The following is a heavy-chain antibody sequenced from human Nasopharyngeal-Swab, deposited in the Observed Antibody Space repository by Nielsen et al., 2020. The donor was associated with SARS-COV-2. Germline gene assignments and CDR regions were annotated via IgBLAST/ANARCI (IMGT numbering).Heavy chain of an antibody. CDR2: IYSDDDT. V-gene: IGHV3-66*01. D-gene: IGHD5-18*01. CDR1: GFTVSTNY. CDR3: ARDLRTGYRYGDYFYYFGMDV. Sequence: GGSLRLSCAASGFTVSTNYMSWVRQAPGKGLAWVSVIYSDDDTYYADSVKGRFTISRDNSKNTLSLQMNSLRAADTAVYYCARDLRTGYRYGDYFYYFGMDVWGQGTTVTVSS. J-gene: IGHJ6*02.